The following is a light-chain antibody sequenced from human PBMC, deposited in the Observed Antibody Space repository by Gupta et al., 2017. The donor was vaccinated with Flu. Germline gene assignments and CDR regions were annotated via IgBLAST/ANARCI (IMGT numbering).Light chain of an antibody. V-gene: IGKV4-1*01. CDR3: YQYYNDSPWT. CDR1: QSVLYSSNSKNY. J-gene: IGKJ1*01. Sequence: QSVLYSSNSKNYLSCYHQKKRQQPHMLIYWGSTRKSGVIPALSGCRWCGNYILIISSMQDEDVAVYYCYQYYNDSPWTFGQGTKVEIK. CDR2: WGS.